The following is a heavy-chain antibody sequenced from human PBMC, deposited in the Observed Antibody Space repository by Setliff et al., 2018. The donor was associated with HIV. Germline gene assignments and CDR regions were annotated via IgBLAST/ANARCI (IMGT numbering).Heavy chain of an antibody. D-gene: IGHD6-13*01. Sequence: SVKVSCKASGYTFTSYAISWVRQAPGQGLEWIGGIIPILGIANYAQKFQGRVTMTRNTSISTAYMELSSLRSDDTAVYYCASSWSRVPYYGMDVWGQGTTVTVSS. J-gene: IGHJ6*02. CDR3: ASSWSRVPYYGMDV. V-gene: IGHV1-69*10. CDR1: GYTFTSYA. CDR2: IIPILGIA.